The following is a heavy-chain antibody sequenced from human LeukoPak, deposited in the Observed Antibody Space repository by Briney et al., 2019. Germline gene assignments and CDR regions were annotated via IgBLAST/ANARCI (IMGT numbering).Heavy chain of an antibody. D-gene: IGHD3-16*01. CDR1: GFTFSNYW. CDR2: IKQDGTDK. CDR3: VRDWGGTDCY. Sequence: GGSLRLSCAASGFTFSNYWMTWVRQAPGKGLEWVANIKQDGTDKYYKDSVKGRFSISRDNAKNSLYLQMNSLRAEDMAVYYCVRDWGGTDCYWGQGTLVTVSS. V-gene: IGHV3-7*01. J-gene: IGHJ4*02.